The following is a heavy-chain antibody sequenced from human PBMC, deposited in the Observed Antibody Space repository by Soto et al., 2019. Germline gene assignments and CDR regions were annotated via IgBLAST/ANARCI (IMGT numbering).Heavy chain of an antibody. CDR1: GYSFTSYW. D-gene: IGHD3-10*01. CDR3: ASIRGCEELVSFDY. J-gene: IGHJ4*02. Sequence: GESLKISCKGSGYSFTSYWISWVRQMPGKGLEWMGRIDPSDSYTNYSPSFQGHVTISADKSISTAYLQWSSLKASDTAMYYCASIRGCEELVSFDYWAQGTLVPVSS. V-gene: IGHV5-10-1*01. CDR2: IDPSDSYT.